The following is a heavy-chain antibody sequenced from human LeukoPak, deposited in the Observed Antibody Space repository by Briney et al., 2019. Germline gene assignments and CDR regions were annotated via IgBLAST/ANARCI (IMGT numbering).Heavy chain of an antibody. J-gene: IGHJ4*02. CDR3: ARVLSSGYAFGY. Sequence: GRSLRLSCAASGFTFSSYAMHWVRQAPGKGLEWVAVISYDGSNKYYADSVKGRFTISRDNSKNTLYLQMNSLRAEDTAVYYCARVLSSGYAFGYWGQGTLVTVSS. V-gene: IGHV3-30-3*01. CDR2: ISYDGSNK. CDR1: GFTFSSYA. D-gene: IGHD3-22*01.